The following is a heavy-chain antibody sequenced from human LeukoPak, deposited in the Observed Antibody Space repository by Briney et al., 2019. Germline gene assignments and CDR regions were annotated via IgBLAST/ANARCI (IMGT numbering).Heavy chain of an antibody. CDR3: AELGITMIGGV. J-gene: IGHJ6*04. CDR2: INWNGGST. D-gene: IGHD3-10*02. CDR1: GFTFDDYG. V-gene: IGHV3-20*04. Sequence: GGSLRLSCAASGFTFDDYGMGWVRQAPGKVLEWVSGINWNGGSTDYADSVKGRFTISRDNAKNSLYLQMNSLRAEDTAVYYCAELGITMIGGVWGKGTTVTISS.